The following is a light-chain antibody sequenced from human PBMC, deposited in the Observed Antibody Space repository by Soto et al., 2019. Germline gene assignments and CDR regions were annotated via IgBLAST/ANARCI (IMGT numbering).Light chain of an antibody. V-gene: IGKV1-5*03. CDR3: QQYNSYPYT. Sequence: DIQMTQSPSTLSASAGDRVTITCRASQSLSSWLAWYQQKPGKAPKLLIYKASSLETGVPARFSGSGSGTEFTLTISSLQPDDFATYYCQQYNSYPYTFGQGTKLEIK. CDR2: KAS. CDR1: QSLSSW. J-gene: IGKJ2*01.